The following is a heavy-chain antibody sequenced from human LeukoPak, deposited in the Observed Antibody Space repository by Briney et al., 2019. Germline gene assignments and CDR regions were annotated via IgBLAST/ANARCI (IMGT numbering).Heavy chain of an antibody. V-gene: IGHV1-2*02. CDR1: GYTFTVYY. D-gene: IGHD1-1*01. CDR3: ARAKRLPLDY. Sequence: ASVKVSCKASGYTFTVYYIHWVRQAPGQGLEWLGWIDPNSGVTNYAQKFQGRVAMTRDTSISTAYMGLSRLRSDDSAVYYCARAKRLPLDYWGQGTLVTVSS. J-gene: IGHJ4*02. CDR2: IDPNSGVT.